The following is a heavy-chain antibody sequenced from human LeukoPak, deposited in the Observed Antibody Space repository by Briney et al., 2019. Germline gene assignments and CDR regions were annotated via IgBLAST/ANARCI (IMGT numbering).Heavy chain of an antibody. Sequence: SETLSLTCAVYGGSFSGYYWSWIRQPPGKGLEWMGEINHSGSTNYNPSLKSRVTISVDTSKNQFSLKLSSVTAADTAVYYCARGKGYSYGRYYYGMDVWGQGTTVTVSS. CDR1: GGSFSGYY. CDR3: ARGKGYSYGRYYYGMDV. V-gene: IGHV4-34*01. J-gene: IGHJ6*02. D-gene: IGHD5-18*01. CDR2: INHSGST.